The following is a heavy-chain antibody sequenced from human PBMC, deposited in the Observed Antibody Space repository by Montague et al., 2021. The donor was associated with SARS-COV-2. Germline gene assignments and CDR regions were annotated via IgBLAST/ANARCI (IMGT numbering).Heavy chain of an antibody. CDR1: GGSISSSSYY. D-gene: IGHD6-19*01. Sequence: SETLSLTCTVSGGSISSSSYYWGWIRQPPGKGLEWIGSIYYSGSTYYNPSLKSRVTISVDTSKNQFSLKLSSVTAADTAVYYCASSWGQWLLWWYYFDYWGQGTLVTVSS. V-gene: IGHV4-39*01. CDR2: IYYSGST. J-gene: IGHJ4*02. CDR3: ASSWGQWLLWWYYFDY.